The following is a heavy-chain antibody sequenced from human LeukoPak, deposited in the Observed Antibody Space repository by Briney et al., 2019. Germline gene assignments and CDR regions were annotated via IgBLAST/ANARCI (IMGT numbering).Heavy chain of an antibody. CDR1: RFTFSSYA. D-gene: IGHD3-10*01. Sequence: GGSLRLSCAASRFTFSSYAMSWVRQAPGKGLEWVSAISGSGGSTYYADSVKGRFTISRDNSKNTLYLQMNSLRAEDTAVYYCAKDQYGSGSYDYWGQGTLVTVSS. CDR2: ISGSGGST. CDR3: AKDQYGSGSYDY. J-gene: IGHJ4*02. V-gene: IGHV3-23*01.